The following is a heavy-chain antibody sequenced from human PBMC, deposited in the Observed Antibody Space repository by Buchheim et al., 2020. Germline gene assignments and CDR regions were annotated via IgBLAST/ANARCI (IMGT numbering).Heavy chain of an antibody. CDR2: IGTAGDT. CDR3: ASPWGATNEDAFDI. V-gene: IGHV3-13*01. D-gene: IGHD7-27*01. CDR1: GFTFSSYD. Sequence: EVQLVESGGGLVQPGGSLRLSCAASGFTFSSYDMHWVRQATGKGLEWVSAIGTAGDTYYPGSVKGRFTISRDNAKNKLYLQMNSLRAEDTALYHCASPWGATNEDAFDIWGQGT. J-gene: IGHJ3*02.